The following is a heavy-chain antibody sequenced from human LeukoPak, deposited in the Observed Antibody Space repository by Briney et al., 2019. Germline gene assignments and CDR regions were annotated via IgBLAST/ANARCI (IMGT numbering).Heavy chain of an antibody. CDR1: GYTFTGYY. J-gene: IGHJ5*02. CDR2: INPNSGGT. Sequence: ASLKVSCKASGYTFTGYYMHWVRQAPGQGLEWMGWINPNSGGTNYAQKFQGRVTMTRDTSISTAYMELSRLRSDDTAVYYCAILRYYYDSSGYPPWGQGTLVTVSS. D-gene: IGHD3-22*01. V-gene: IGHV1-2*02. CDR3: AILRYYYDSSGYPP.